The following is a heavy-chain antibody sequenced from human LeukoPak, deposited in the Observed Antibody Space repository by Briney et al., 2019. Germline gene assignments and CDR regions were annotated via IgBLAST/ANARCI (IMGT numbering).Heavy chain of an antibody. D-gene: IGHD6-13*01. Sequence: PGGSLRLSCAASGFTFSSYSMNWVRQAPGKGLEWVSSISSSSSYIYYADSVKGRFTISRDNAKNSLYLQMNSLRAEDTAVYYCAREGLAAAVTAPGRPGQNAFDIWGQGTMVTVSS. CDR3: AREGLAAAVTAPGRPGQNAFDI. V-gene: IGHV3-21*01. J-gene: IGHJ3*02. CDR2: ISSSSSYI. CDR1: GFTFSSYS.